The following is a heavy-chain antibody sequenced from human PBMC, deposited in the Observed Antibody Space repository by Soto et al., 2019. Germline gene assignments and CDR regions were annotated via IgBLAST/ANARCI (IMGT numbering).Heavy chain of an antibody. Sequence: SETLSLTCTVSGGSISSSSYYWGWIRQPPGKGLEWIGSIYYSGSTYYNPSLKSRVTISVDTSKNQFSLKLSSVTAADTAVYYCARHPGYSSSWYNWFDPWGQGTLVTVSS. CDR1: GGSISSSSYY. D-gene: IGHD6-13*01. V-gene: IGHV4-39*01. J-gene: IGHJ5*02. CDR3: ARHPGYSSSWYNWFDP. CDR2: IYYSGST.